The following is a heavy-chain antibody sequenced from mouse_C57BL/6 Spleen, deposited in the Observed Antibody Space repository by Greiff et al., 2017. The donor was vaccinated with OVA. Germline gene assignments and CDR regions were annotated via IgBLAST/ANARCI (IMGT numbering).Heavy chain of an antibody. D-gene: IGHD1-1*01. J-gene: IGHJ1*03. CDR3: APTTVVAHWYFDV. Sequence: QVQLQQPGAELVKPGASVKVSCKASGYTFTSYWMHWVKQRPGQGLEWIGRIHPSDSDTNYNQKFKGKATLTVDKSSSTAYMQLSSLTSEDSAVYYCAPTTVVAHWYFDVWGTGTTVTVSS. V-gene: IGHV1-74*01. CDR2: IHPSDSDT. CDR1: GYTFTSYW.